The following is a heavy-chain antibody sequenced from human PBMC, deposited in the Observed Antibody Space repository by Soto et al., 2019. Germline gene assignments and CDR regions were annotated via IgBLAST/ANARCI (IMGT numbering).Heavy chain of an antibody. CDR1: GGSISSYY. CDR3: ARRYGSAFDF. J-gene: IGHJ3*01. V-gene: IGHV4-59*01. Sequence: SETLSLTCTVSGGSISSYYWSWIRQPPGKGLEWIGYIYYSGSTSYNPSLKSRVTISVDTSKNQFSLKLSSVTAADTAVYYCARRYGSAFDFWGQGTMVTVSS. D-gene: IGHD3-10*01. CDR2: IYYSGST.